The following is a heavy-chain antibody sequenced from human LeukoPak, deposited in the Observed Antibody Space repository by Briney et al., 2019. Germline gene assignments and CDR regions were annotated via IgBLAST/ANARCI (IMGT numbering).Heavy chain of an antibody. D-gene: IGHD3-16*01. CDR1: RFTFSIFG. CDR3: ARDGMITFGGVFGDYGMDV. V-gene: IGHV3-21*01. J-gene: IGHJ6*02. Sequence: GGSLRLSCAASRFTFSIFGMHWVRQAPGKGLEWVSSISSSSSYIYYADSVKGRFTISRDNAKNSLYLQMNSLRAEDTAVYYCARDGMITFGGVFGDYGMDVWGQGTTVTVSS. CDR2: ISSSSSYI.